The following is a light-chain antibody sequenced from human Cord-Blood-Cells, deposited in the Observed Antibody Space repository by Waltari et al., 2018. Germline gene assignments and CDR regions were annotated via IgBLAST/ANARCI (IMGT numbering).Light chain of an antibody. V-gene: IGKV1-39*01. CDR3: QQSYSTPRS. CDR2: AAS. CDR1: QSISSY. J-gene: IGKJ2*03. Sequence: DIQMTQSPSSLSASVGDRVTITCRASQSISSYFNWYQQKPGQAPKLLTYAASSLQSGVPSRFSGSGSGTDFTLTISSLQPEDFATYYCQQSYSTPRSFGQGTKLEIK.